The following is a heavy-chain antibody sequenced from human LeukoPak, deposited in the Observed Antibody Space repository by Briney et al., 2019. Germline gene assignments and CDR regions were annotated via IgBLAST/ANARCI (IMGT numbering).Heavy chain of an antibody. V-gene: IGHV1-69*06. CDR1: GGTFRSYA. D-gene: IGHD1-26*01. Sequence: SVKVSCKASGGTFRSYAISWVRQAPGQGLEWMGGIIPIFGTANYAQKVQGRVTITADKSTSTAYMELSSLRSEDTAVYYCGRGGPWELAYDAFDIWGQGTMVTVSS. CDR2: IIPIFGTA. J-gene: IGHJ3*02. CDR3: GRGGPWELAYDAFDI.